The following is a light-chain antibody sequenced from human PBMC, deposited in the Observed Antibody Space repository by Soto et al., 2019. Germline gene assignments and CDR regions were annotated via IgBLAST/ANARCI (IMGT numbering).Light chain of an antibody. J-gene: IGLJ2*01. CDR2: DVS. CDR1: SSDVGGYNY. V-gene: IGLV2-14*01. CDR3: SSYTSISTVV. Sequence: QSALTQPASVSGSPGQSITISCTGTSSDVGGYNYVSWFQQHPGKAPKLTIYDVSNRPSGVSSRFSGSKSGNTASLTISGLQADDEADYYCSSYTSISTVVFGGGTKVTVL.